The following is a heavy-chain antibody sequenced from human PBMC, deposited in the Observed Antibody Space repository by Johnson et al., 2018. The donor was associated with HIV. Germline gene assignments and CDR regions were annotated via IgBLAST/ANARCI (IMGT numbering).Heavy chain of an antibody. D-gene: IGHD1-20*01. CDR3: VRDQIESITGKEAGAFDI. Sequence: VQLVESGGGLVQPGRSLRLSCEASGFTFDDYAMHWVRQAPGKGLEWVSGISWISGTIGYANSVKGRFTISRDNSKNTLSLQMGSLRAEDMAVYYCVRDQIESITGKEAGAFDIWGLGTMVTVSS. V-gene: IGHV3-9*03. CDR1: GFTFDDYA. J-gene: IGHJ3*02. CDR2: ISWISGTI.